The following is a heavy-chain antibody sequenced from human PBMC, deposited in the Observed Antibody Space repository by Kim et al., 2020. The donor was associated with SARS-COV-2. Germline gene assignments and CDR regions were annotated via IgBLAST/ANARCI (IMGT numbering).Heavy chain of an antibody. V-gene: IGHV4-34*01. CDR2: INHSGST. Sequence: SETLSLTCAVYGGSFSGYYWCWIRQPPGKGLEWSGEINHSGSTNYNPSLKSRVTISVDTSKNQFSLKLSSVTAADTAVYYCARVHRPWGPVGYWGQGTLVTVSS. CDR1: GGSFSGYY. J-gene: IGHJ4*02. CDR3: ARVHRPWGPVGY. D-gene: IGHD3-16*01.